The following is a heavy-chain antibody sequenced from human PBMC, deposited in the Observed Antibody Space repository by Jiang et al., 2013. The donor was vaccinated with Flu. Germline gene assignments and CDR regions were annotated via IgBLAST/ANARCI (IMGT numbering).Heavy chain of an antibody. CDR2: MNPNSGNT. V-gene: IGHV1-8*01. Sequence: MHWVRQATGQGLEWMGWMNPNSGNTGYAQKFQGRVTMTRNTSISTAYMELSSLRSEDTAVYYCARGYYYYYGMDVWGQGTTVTVSS. J-gene: IGHJ6*02. CDR3: ARGYYYYYGMDV.